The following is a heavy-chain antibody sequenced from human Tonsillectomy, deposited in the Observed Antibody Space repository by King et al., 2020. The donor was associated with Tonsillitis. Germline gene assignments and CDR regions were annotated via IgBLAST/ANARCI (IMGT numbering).Heavy chain of an antibody. CDR2: ISYDGIIK. CDR1: GFTFSSYA. Sequence: VQLVESGGGVVQPGRSLRISCAASGFTFSSYAMHWVRQAPGKGLEWVAIISYDGIIKYYADSVKGRFTISRDNSKTTLYLQMNSLRPEDTAVYYCAREASGTTVTTSWFDPWGQGTLVTVSS. D-gene: IGHD4-17*01. V-gene: IGHV3-30*04. J-gene: IGHJ5*02. CDR3: AREASGTTVTTSWFDP.